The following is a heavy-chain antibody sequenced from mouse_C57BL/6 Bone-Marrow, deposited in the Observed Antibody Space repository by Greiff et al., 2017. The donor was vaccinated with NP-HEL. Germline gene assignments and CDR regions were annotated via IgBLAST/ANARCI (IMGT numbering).Heavy chain of an antibody. V-gene: IGHV1-64*01. CDR1: GYTFTSYW. CDR3: AIYYGYYYAMDY. Sequence: QVQLQQPGAELVKPGASVKLSCKASGYTFTSYWLHWVKQRPGKGLGWMGMILPNSGSTNYNEKLKSKATLTVDKSSSTAYMQLSSLTSEDSAVYYCAIYYGYYYAMDYWGQGTSVTVSS. J-gene: IGHJ4*01. D-gene: IGHD2-2*01. CDR2: ILPNSGST.